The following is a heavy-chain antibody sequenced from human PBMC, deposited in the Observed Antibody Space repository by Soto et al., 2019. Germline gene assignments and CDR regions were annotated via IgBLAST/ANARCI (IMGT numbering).Heavy chain of an antibody. CDR3: TPDLLSVYSSSWYFAFDI. CDR1: GFTFSNAW. J-gene: IGHJ3*02. V-gene: IGHV3-15*01. Sequence: GGSLRLSCAASGFTFSNAWMSWVRQAPGKGLEWVGRIKSKPDGGTTDYAAPVKGRFTISRDDSKNTLYLQMNSLKTEDTVVYYCTPDLLSVYSSSWYFAFDIWGQGTMVTVSS. D-gene: IGHD6-13*01. CDR2: IKSKPDGGTT.